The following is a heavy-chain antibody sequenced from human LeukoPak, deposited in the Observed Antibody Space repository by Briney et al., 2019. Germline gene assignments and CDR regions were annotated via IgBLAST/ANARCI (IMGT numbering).Heavy chain of an antibody. CDR1: GGSISSSSYY. CDR3: TRGSYDVLAGYSTLGEY. Sequence: PSETLSLTCTVSGGSISSSSYYWGWIRQPPGKGLEWIGNIYYSGSTYYNPSLKSRLTISVDTSQRQFSLRLSSVTAADTALYYCTRGSYDVLAGYSTLGEYWGQGTLATVSS. V-gene: IGHV4-39*01. CDR2: IYYSGST. J-gene: IGHJ1*01. D-gene: IGHD3-9*01.